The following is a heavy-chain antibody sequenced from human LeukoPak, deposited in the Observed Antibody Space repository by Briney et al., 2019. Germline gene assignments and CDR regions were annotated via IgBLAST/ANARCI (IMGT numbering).Heavy chain of an antibody. V-gene: IGHV4-34*01. J-gene: IGHJ5*02. D-gene: IGHD6-13*01. CDR1: GGSFSGYY. CDR2: INHSGST. CDR3: ARQKGYSISWWYYLFYL. Sequence: SETLSLTCAVYGGSFSGYYWSWIRQPPGKGLEWIGEINHSGSTNYNPSLKSRITISVDTSKNQFSLKLSSVTAADTAVYYCARQKGYSISWWYYLFYLLGQGTLVNV.